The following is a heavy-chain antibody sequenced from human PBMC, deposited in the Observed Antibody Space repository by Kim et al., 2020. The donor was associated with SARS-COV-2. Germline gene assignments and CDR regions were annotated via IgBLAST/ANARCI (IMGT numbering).Heavy chain of an antibody. CDR3: AKNPRYGSWPALYYYYGMDV. CDR2: ISYDGSNK. CDR1: GFTFSSYG. Sequence: GGSLRLSCAASGFTFSSYGMHWVRQAPGKGLEWVAVISYDGSNKYYADSVKGRFTISRDNSKNTLYLQMNSLRAEDTAVYYCAKNPRYGSWPALYYYYGMDVWGQGTTVTVSS. D-gene: IGHD3-10*01. V-gene: IGHV3-30*18. J-gene: IGHJ6*02.